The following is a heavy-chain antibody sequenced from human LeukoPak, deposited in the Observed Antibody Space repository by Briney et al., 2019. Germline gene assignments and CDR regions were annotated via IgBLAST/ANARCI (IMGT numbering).Heavy chain of an antibody. V-gene: IGHV3-30*04. J-gene: IGHJ1*01. CDR2: ISYDGSNK. D-gene: IGHD5-24*01. Sequence: GGSLRLSCAASGFTFNSYGMPWVRQAPGKGLEWVAVISYDGSNKYYADSVKGRFTISRDNSKNTLYMQMNSLRAEDTAVYYCARDLPSDGYNYVLGYWGQGTLVTVSS. CDR3: ARDLPSDGYNYVLGY. CDR1: GFTFNSYG.